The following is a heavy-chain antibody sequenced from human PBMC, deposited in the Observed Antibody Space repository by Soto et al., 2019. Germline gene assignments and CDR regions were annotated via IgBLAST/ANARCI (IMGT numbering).Heavy chain of an antibody. J-gene: IGHJ4*02. Sequence: QVQLVESGGGVVQPGRSLRLSCAASGFTFSSYGMHWVRQAPGKGLEWVAVISYDGSNKYYADSVKGRFTISRDNSKNTLYLQMNSLRAEDTAVYYCARDYSMVGVGPGYWGQGTLVTVSS. CDR1: GFTFSSYG. V-gene: IGHV3-30*03. D-gene: IGHD3-22*01. CDR3: ARDYSMVGVGPGY. CDR2: ISYDGSNK.